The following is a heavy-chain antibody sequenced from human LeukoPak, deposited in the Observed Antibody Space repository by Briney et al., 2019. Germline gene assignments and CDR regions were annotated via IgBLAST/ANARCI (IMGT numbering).Heavy chain of an antibody. CDR2: INHRGTT. D-gene: IGHD3-22*01. CDR1: GESFSHYY. J-gene: IGHJ1*01. Sequence: SETLSLTCAVSGESFSHYYWSWLRQTPGKGLEWIGEINHRGTTNYNPSLKSRVTISVDTSKNQFSLKLSSVTAADTAVYYCATTFTETMIVVVTPGYFQHWGQGTLVTVSS. V-gene: IGHV4-34*01. CDR3: ATTFTETMIVVVTPGYFQH.